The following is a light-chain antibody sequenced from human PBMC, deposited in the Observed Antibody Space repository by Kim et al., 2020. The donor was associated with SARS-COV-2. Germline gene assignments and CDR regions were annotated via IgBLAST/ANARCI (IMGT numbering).Light chain of an antibody. CDR2: SDN. Sequence: ELTQPPSASGTPGQRVTISCSGSSSNIGSGVVNWYRHLPGTAPKLLIYSDNRRPSGVPDRFSGSKSGTSASLAISGLQSEDEADYYCAAWDDSLKAVVFGGGTKVTVL. J-gene: IGLJ2*01. CDR1: SSNIGSGV. CDR3: AAWDDSLKAVV. V-gene: IGLV1-44*01.